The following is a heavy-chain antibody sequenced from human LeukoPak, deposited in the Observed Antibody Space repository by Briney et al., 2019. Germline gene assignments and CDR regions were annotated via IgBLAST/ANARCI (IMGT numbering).Heavy chain of an antibody. CDR3: SKGVGVSAFGTFDY. J-gene: IGHJ4*02. V-gene: IGHV3-23*01. Sequence: GGSLRLSCAASGFTFSTYAMSWVRQAPGRGLEWVSSITGSSGNTYYADSVKGRFTISRDNSKNTLYLEMNSLRAEDTAVYYCSKGVGVSAFGTFDYWGQGTLVTASS. CDR1: GFTFSTYA. CDR2: ITGSSGNT. D-gene: IGHD3-10*01.